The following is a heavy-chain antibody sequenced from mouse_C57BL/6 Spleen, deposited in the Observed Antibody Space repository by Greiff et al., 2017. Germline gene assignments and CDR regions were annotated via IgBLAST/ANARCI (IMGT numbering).Heavy chain of an antibody. V-gene: IGHV1-53*01. D-gene: IGHD2-12*01. Sequence: VQLQQPGTELVKPGASVKLSCKASGYTFTSYWMHWVKQRPGQGLEWIGNINPSNGGTNYNEKFKSKATLTVDKPSSTAYMQLSSLTSEDSAVYYCARSLPYYMGAMDYWGQGTSVTVSS. CDR3: ARSLPYYMGAMDY. CDR1: GYTFTSYW. J-gene: IGHJ4*01. CDR2: INPSNGGT.